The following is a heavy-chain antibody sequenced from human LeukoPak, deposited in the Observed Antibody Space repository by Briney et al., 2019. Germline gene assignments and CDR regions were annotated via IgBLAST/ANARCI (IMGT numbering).Heavy chain of an antibody. J-gene: IGHJ4*02. Sequence: GGSLRLSCAASGLTFSRFGMNWVRQAPGKGLEWISYISSSSSAIYYADSVKGRFTISRDNAKNSLYLQMNSLRDEDTAVYYCAQKGGTDHWGQGTLVTVSS. CDR1: GLTFSRFG. CDR2: ISSSSSAI. CDR3: AQKGGTDH. V-gene: IGHV3-48*02. D-gene: IGHD2-15*01.